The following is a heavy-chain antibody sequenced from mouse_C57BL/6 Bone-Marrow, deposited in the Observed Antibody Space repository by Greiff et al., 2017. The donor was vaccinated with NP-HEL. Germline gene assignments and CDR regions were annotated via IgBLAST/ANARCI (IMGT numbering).Heavy chain of an antibody. CDR3: ASHYYGSSYAMDY. V-gene: IGHV5-12*01. D-gene: IGHD1-1*01. Sequence: EVHLVESGGGLVQPGGSLKLSCAASGFTFSDYYMYWVRQTPEKRLEWVAYISNGGGSTYYPDTVKGRFTISRDNAKNTLYLQMSRLKSEDTAMYYCASHYYGSSYAMDYWGQGTSVTVSS. J-gene: IGHJ4*01. CDR1: GFTFSDYY. CDR2: ISNGGGST.